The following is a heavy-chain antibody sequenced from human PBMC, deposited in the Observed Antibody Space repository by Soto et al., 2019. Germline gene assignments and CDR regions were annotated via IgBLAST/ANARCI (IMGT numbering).Heavy chain of an antibody. V-gene: IGHV3-23*01. CDR1: GFTFSSYA. CDR2: ISGGGDST. D-gene: IGHD3-9*01. CDR3: AKDGRGATSYYDILTGYYMLPIYFDY. J-gene: IGHJ4*02. Sequence: PGGSLRLSCVASGFTFSSYAMSWVRQAPGKGLKRVSTISGGGDSTYYADTVKGRFTISRDNSKNTLYLQMNSLRAEDTAVYYCAKDGRGATSYYDILTGYYMLPIYFDYWGQGTLVTVSS.